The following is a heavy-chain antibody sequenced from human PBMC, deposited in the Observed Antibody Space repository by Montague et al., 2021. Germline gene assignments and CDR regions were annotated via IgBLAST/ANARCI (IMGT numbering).Heavy chain of an antibody. V-gene: IGHV4-59*01. CDR3: ARALAARWWFDP. D-gene: IGHD6-6*01. Sequence: SETLSLTCTISGGSIRSYYWNWIRQPPWKGLEWIGYIYYSGSTNYNPSLKSRVNISLDTSNYQFSLNLRSVTAADTAVYYCARALAARWWFDPWGQGTLVTVSS. CDR1: GGSIRSYY. CDR2: IYYSGST. J-gene: IGHJ5*02.